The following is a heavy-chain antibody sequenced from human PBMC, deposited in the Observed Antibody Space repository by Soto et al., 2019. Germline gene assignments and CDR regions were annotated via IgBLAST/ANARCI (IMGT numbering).Heavy chain of an antibody. D-gene: IGHD2-2*01. CDR3: ARNPPRAGAITSQWHRNYNTRYQLPPGGAFDI. J-gene: IGHJ3*02. CDR1: GGSFSGNY. Sequence: QVQLQQWGAGLVKPSATLSHTCAVYGGSFSGNYWSWIRQPPGKGLEWIGEINHSGSTNFNPSLKSRVTISVDTSKNQFSLRLSSVTAADTAVYYCARNPPRAGAITSQWHRNYNTRYQLPPGGAFDIWGQGTMVTVSS. V-gene: IGHV4-34*01. CDR2: INHSGST.